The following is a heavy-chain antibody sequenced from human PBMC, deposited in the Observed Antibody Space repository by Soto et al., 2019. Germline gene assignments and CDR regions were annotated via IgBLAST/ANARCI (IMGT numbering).Heavy chain of an antibody. D-gene: IGHD6-19*01. J-gene: IGHJ4*02. CDR3: ASATSIAVAGKET. CDR2: ISFYNGQT. Sequence: QVQLVQSGGEVKKPGASVKVSCKASGDTVTKYGISWVRQAPGQGLEWSGWISFYNGQTNYALKFQDRITFTTDTSTSTASMELRSLTSDDTAVYYCASATSIAVAGKETWGQGTLVTVSS. CDR1: GDTVTKYG. V-gene: IGHV1-18*01.